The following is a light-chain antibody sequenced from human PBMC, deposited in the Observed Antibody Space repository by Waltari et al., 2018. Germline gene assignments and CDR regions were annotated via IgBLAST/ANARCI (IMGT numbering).Light chain of an antibody. Sequence: QPVLTQPPSASASLGASVTLTCTLSSGYSNYKVDWYQQRPGKGPRFVMRGGTGGIVGSKGDGFLDRFSVLGSGLNRYLTIKNIQEEDESDYHCGADHGSGSNFVYVFGTGTKVTVL. CDR3: GADHGSGSNFVYV. V-gene: IGLV9-49*01. CDR1: SGYSNYK. J-gene: IGLJ1*01. CDR2: GGTGGIVG.